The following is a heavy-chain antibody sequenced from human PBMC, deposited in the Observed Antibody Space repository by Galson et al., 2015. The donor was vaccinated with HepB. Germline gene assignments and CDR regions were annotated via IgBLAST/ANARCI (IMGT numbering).Heavy chain of an antibody. D-gene: IGHD3-22*01. CDR2: IRGSGDST. CDR1: GFTFSDYA. Sequence: SLRLSCAASGFTFSDYAMSWGRQVPGEGLEWVSIIRGSGDSTNYADSVKGRFTISRDNSKHTLFLQMNTLRAADTAVYYCAKARYDGGFYVFDYWGQGTLVTVSS. J-gene: IGHJ4*02. V-gene: IGHV3-23*01. CDR3: AKARYDGGFYVFDY.